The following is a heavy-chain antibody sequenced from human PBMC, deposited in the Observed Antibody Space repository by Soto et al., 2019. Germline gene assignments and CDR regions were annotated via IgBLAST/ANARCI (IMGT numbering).Heavy chain of an antibody. V-gene: IGHV3-33*01. CDR2: IWYDGSNK. D-gene: IGHD3-3*01. J-gene: IGHJ5*02. CDR1: GFTFSSYG. Sequence: GGSLRLSCAASGFTFSSYGMHWVRQAPGKGLEWVAVIWYDGSNKYYADSVKGRFTISRVNSKNTLYLQMNSLRAEDTAVYYCARDSVFGVVKSRKTTFDPWGQGTLVTVSS. CDR3: ARDSVFGVVKSRKTTFDP.